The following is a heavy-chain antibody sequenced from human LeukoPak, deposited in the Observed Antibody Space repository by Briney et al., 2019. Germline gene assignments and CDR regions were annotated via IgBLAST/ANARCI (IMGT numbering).Heavy chain of an antibody. CDR1: GYTLTELS. D-gene: IGHD3-10*01. CDR3: ATGGYYYGWGSYLEYNWFDP. V-gene: IGHV1-24*01. CDR2: FDPEDGET. Sequence: ASVKVSCKVSGYTLTELSMHWVRQAPGKGLEWMGGFDPEDGETIYAQKFQGRVTMTEDTSTDTAYMELSSLRSEDTAVYYCATGGYYYGWGSYLEYNWFDPWGQGTLVTVSS. J-gene: IGHJ5*02.